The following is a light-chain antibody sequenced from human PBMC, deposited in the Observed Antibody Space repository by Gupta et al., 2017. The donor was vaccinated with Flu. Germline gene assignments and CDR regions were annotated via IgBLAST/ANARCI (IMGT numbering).Light chain of an antibody. Sequence: EVVMTQSPATLSVSPGDTVTLSCRASQSIRSDLVWYQQKPGQPPRLLIYGASSRAAGIPGRFSGSGSDTEFNLTISSLQSEDSAVYYCQKYEKWTPGYTFGKGTKLGSN. CDR1: QSIRSD. CDR3: QKYEKWTPGYT. CDR2: GAS. J-gene: IGKJ2*01. V-gene: IGKV3D-15*01.